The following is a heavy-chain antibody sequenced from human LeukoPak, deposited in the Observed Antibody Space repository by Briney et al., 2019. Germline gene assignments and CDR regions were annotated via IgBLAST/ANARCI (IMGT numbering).Heavy chain of an antibody. D-gene: IGHD3-9*01. Sequence: GGSLRLSCAASGFTFSSYSMNWVRQAPGKGLEWVANIKQDGSEKYYVDSVKGRFTISRDNAKNSLYLQMNSLRAEDTAVYYCARDLYDILTGRHDAFDIWGQGTMVTVSS. J-gene: IGHJ3*02. CDR2: IKQDGSEK. CDR3: ARDLYDILTGRHDAFDI. V-gene: IGHV3-7*01. CDR1: GFTFSSYS.